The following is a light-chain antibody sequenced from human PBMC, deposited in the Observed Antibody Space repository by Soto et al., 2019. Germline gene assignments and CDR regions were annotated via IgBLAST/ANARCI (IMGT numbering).Light chain of an antibody. Sequence: IQMTQSPSTLSASVGDRVTITCRASQSISIWLAWYQQKPGKAPKLLIYKASSLESEVPSRFSGSGSGTEFTLTINSLQPYDSSTYYCQHYNSDSTFGQWTKVEIK. V-gene: IGKV1-5*03. J-gene: IGKJ1*01. CDR3: QHYNSDST. CDR1: QSISIW. CDR2: KAS.